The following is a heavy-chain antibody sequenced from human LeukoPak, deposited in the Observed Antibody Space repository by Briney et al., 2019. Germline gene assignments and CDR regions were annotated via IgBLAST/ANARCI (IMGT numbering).Heavy chain of an antibody. D-gene: IGHD3-9*01. CDR3: ARDHYDILTGYGRYYMDV. CDR1: GFTVSSNY. V-gene: IGHV3-53*01. CDR2: IYSGGST. J-gene: IGHJ6*03. Sequence: PGGSLRLSCAASGFTVSSNYMSWVRQAPGKGLEWVSVIYSGGSTYYADSVKGRFTISRDNAKNSLYLQMNSLRAEDTAVYYCARDHYDILTGYGRYYMDVWGKGTTVTVSS.